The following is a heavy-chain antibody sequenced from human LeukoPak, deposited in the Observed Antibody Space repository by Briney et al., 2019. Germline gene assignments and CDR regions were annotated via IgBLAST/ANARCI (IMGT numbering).Heavy chain of an antibody. Sequence: SVKVSCKASGGTFSSYAIGWVRQAPGQGLEWMGGIIPIFGTANYAQKFQGRVTITTDESTSTAYMELSSLRSEDTAVYYCAVLGYCSSTSCPWGQGTLVTVSS. D-gene: IGHD2-2*01. CDR2: IIPIFGTA. CDR3: AVLGYCSSTSCP. J-gene: IGHJ5*02. V-gene: IGHV1-69*05. CDR1: GGTFSSYA.